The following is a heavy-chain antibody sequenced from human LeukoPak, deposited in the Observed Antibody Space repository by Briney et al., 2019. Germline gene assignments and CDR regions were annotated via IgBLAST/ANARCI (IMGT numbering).Heavy chain of an antibody. V-gene: IGHV1-69*13. D-gene: IGHD3-10*01. CDR1: GGTFSSYA. Sequence: ASVKVSCKASGGTFSSYAISWVRQAPGQGLEWMGGIIPIFGTANYAQKFQGRVTITADESTSTAYMELSSLRSEDTAVYYCARAIGVWSSGAFDIWGQGTMVTVSS. J-gene: IGHJ3*02. CDR2: IIPIFGTA. CDR3: ARAIGVWSSGAFDI.